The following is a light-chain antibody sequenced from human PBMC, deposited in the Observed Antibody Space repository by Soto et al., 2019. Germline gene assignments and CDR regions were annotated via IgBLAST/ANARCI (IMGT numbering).Light chain of an antibody. CDR1: QSVLYSSNNKNY. CDR3: MQGTHWPIT. V-gene: IGKV4-1*01. CDR2: WAS. Sequence: DIVMTQSPDSLAVSLGGRATINCKSSQSVLYSSNNKNYLAWYQQKPGQPPKLLIYWASTRESGVPDRFSGSGSGTDFALKISRVEAEDVGVYYCMQGTHWPITFGQGTRLEIK. J-gene: IGKJ5*01.